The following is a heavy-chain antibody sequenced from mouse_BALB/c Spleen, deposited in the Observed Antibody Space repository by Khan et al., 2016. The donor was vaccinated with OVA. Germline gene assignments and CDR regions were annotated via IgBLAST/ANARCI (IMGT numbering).Heavy chain of an antibody. CDR1: GYTFTDFL. J-gene: IGHJ3*01. V-gene: IGHV1-77*01. Sequence: VELVESGPELVKPGASVKMSCKASGYTFTDFLISWLKQRPGQGLEWIGEIYPGSGYTYYNEKFKGKATLTSDKSSNTAYMQLSSLTSEDSAVYFCARAGYGGFAYWGQGTLVTVSA. CDR3: ARAGYGGFAY. CDR2: IYPGSGYT. D-gene: IGHD3-2*02.